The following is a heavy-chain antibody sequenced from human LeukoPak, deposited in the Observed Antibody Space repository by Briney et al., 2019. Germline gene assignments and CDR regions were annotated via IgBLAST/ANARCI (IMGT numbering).Heavy chain of an antibody. CDR1: GFTFGGYA. V-gene: IGHV3-49*04. Sequence: PGGSLRLSCTASGFTFGGYAMSWVRQAPGKGLEWVGFIRSKAYGGTTEYAASVKGRFTISRDDSKSIAYLQMNSLKTEDTAVYYCTRDPPPPFTIFGVVISSDYYYYYGMDVWGQGTTVTVSS. J-gene: IGHJ6*02. CDR2: IRSKAYGGTT. D-gene: IGHD3-3*01. CDR3: TRDPPPPFTIFGVVISSDYYYYYGMDV.